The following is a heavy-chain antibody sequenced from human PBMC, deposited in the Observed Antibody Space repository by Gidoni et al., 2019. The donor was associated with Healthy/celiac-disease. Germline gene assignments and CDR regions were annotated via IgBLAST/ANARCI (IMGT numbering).Heavy chain of an antibody. V-gene: IGHV3-23*01. Sequence: EVQLLESGGGLVQPGGSLRLPCAASGFTFSSYALSWVRQAPGKGREWGSAMSGSGGRTYYADSVKGRFTISRDNSKNTLYLQMNSRRAEDTAVYYCAKKAHYYDSSGYLIDYWGQGTLVTVSS. J-gene: IGHJ4*02. CDR3: AKKAHYYDSSGYLIDY. CDR2: MSGSGGRT. D-gene: IGHD3-22*01. CDR1: GFTFSSYA.